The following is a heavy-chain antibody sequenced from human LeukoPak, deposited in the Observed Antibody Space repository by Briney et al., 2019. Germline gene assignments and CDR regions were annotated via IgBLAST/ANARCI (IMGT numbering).Heavy chain of an antibody. V-gene: IGHV1-18*01. D-gene: IGHD6-19*01. CDR3: ARVPRTYSSGWYADY. J-gene: IGHJ4*02. Sequence: ASVKVSCKASGYTFTSYGISWVRQAPGQGLEWMGWISAYNGNTNYAQKLQGRVTMTTDTSTSTAYMELRSLRSDDTAVYYCARVPRTYSSGWYADYWGQGTLITASS. CDR2: ISAYNGNT. CDR1: GYTFTSYG.